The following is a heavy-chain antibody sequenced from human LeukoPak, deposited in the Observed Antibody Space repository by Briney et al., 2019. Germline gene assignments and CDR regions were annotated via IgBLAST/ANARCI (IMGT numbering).Heavy chain of an antibody. CDR2: MSHDGNYK. CDR3: AKDRIILSFRDVSKH. CDR1: GFIFSGYG. V-gene: IGHV3-30*18. Sequence: PGGSLRLSCAASGFIFSGYGMHWVRQAPGKGLEWVALMSHDGNYKHYADSVKGRFTISRDNSKNTLYLQMNSLRVEDTAVYYCAKDRIILSFRDVSKHWGQGTLVTVSS. D-gene: IGHD3-16*02. J-gene: IGHJ1*01.